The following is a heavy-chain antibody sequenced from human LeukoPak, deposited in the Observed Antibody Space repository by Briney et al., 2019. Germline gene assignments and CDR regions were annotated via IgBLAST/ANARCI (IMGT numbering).Heavy chain of an antibody. V-gene: IGHV3-30*03. Sequence: PGRSLRLSCAASGFTFSSYGMHWVRQAPGKGLEWVAVISYDGSNKYYADSVKDRFTISRDNSKNTLYLQMNSLRAEDTAVYYCASHGSWYSPNFDSWGQGTLVTVSS. CDR2: ISYDGSNK. D-gene: IGHD6-13*01. CDR3: ASHGSWYSPNFDS. J-gene: IGHJ4*02. CDR1: GFTFSSYG.